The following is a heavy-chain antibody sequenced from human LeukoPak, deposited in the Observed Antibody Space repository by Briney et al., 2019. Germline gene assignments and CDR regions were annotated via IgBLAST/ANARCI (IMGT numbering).Heavy chain of an antibody. V-gene: IGHV1-2*02. CDR2: INPNSGDT. D-gene: IGHD2-8*02. CDR1: GYTFTGYY. J-gene: IGHJ3*02. CDR3: ARDLAVFDAFDI. Sequence: GASVKVSCKASGYTFTGYYMHWVRQAPGQGLEWMRWINPNSGDTNYAQDFQGRVTMTRDTSISTAYMELSRLRYDDTAVYYCARDLAVFDAFDIWGQGTMVTVSS.